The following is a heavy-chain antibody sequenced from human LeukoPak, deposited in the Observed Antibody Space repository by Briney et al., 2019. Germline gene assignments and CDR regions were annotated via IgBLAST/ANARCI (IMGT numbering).Heavy chain of an antibody. CDR1: GASISFYY. V-gene: IGHV4-59*01. CDR2: IYYSGST. Sequence: SETLSLTCTVSGASISFYYWSWIRQPPGKGLEWIGYIYYSGSTNYNPSIKSRVTMSIDTSKNHFSLNLNSVTAADTAIYYCALDSSGWSDDSFDIWGQGTMVTVSS. J-gene: IGHJ3*02. D-gene: IGHD6-13*01. CDR3: ALDSSGWSDDSFDI.